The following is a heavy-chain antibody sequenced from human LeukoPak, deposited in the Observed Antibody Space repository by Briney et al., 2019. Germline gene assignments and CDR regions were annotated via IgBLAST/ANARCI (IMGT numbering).Heavy chain of an antibody. Sequence: GGSLRLSCAASGFTFSSYAMHWVRQAPGKGLEWVAVISYDGSNKYYADSVKGRFTISRDNSKNTLYLQMNSLRAEDTAVYYCASELGYCSSTSCPFEFWGQGTLVNVFS. CDR1: GFTFSSYA. V-gene: IGHV3-30-3*01. CDR3: ASELGYCSSTSCPFEF. J-gene: IGHJ4*02. CDR2: ISYDGSNK. D-gene: IGHD2-2*01.